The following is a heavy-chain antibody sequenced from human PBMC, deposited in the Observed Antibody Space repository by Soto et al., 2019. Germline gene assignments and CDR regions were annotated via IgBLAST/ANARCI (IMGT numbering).Heavy chain of an antibody. J-gene: IGHJ6*03. CDR2: IYYSGST. D-gene: IGHD6-13*01. Sequence: SETLSLTCAVYGGSFSGYYWSWIRQHPGKGLEWIGYIYYSGSTNYNPSLKSRVTISVDTSKNQFSLKLSSVTAADTAVYYCARSDVAAAETTYYYYMDVWGKGTTVTVSS. V-gene: IGHV4-59*01. CDR1: GGSFSGYY. CDR3: ARSDVAAAETTYYYYMDV.